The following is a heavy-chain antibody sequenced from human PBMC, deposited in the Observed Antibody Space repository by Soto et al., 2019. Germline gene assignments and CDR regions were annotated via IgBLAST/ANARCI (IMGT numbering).Heavy chain of an antibody. D-gene: IGHD3-10*01. Sequence: PGGSLRLACAASGFTFSSYSMNWVRQAPGKGLEWVSSISSSSSYIYYADSVKGRFTISRDNSKNTLYLQMNSLRAEDTAVYYCARDRRHVFLWFGEAPGRGMDVWGQATTVTVSS. V-gene: IGHV3-21*01. CDR3: ARDRRHVFLWFGEAPGRGMDV. J-gene: IGHJ6*02. CDR2: ISSSSSYI. CDR1: GFTFSSYS.